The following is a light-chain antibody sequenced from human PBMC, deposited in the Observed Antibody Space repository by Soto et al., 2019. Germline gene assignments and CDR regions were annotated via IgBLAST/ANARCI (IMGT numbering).Light chain of an antibody. CDR1: QSVLDSSINKNY. J-gene: IGKJ4*01. Sequence: DIVMTQSPDSLAVSLGERATINCKSSQSVLDSSINKNYVSWYQQKPGQPPKVLIYWASTRESGVPDRFSGSGSGTDFTLTISSLQAEDVAVYYCQQYHSSPLTFGGGTELEIK. CDR3: QQYHSSPLT. CDR2: WAS. V-gene: IGKV4-1*01.